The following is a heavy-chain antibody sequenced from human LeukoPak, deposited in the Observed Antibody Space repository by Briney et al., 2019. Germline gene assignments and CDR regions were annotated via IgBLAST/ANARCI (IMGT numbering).Heavy chain of an antibody. D-gene: IGHD4-17*01. CDR1: GITFSDYS. J-gene: IGHJ4*02. V-gene: IGHV3-48*04. CDR3: AREYGDYVVDY. Sequence: GGSLRLSCAASGITFSDYSMNWVRQAPGKGLEWVSYISSSGSTIYYADSVKGRFTISRDNAKNSLYLQMNSLRAEDTAVYYCAREYGDYVVDYWGQGTLVTVSS. CDR2: ISSSGSTI.